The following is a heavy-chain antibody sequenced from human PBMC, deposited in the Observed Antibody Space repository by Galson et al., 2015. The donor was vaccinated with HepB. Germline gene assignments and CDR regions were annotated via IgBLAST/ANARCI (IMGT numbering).Heavy chain of an antibody. J-gene: IGHJ5*01. CDR3: AKGYGLFDS. CDR1: GFTFSTFT. CDR2: ISTNGATI. V-gene: IGHV3-11*01. Sequence: SLRLSCAASGFTFSTFTMSWVRQTPGKGLQWVSYISTNGATIYYTDSVKGRFTVARDNAKNTVFLQMNSLRAEDAGLYFCAKGYGLFDSWGQGILVTVSS. D-gene: IGHD5-18*01.